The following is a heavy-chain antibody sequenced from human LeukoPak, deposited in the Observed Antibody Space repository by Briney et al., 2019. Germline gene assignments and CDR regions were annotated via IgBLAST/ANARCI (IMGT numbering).Heavy chain of an antibody. J-gene: IGHJ5*02. D-gene: IGHD2-15*01. V-gene: IGHV3-30*02. CDR1: GFTFSSYG. CDR2: IRYDGSNK. CDR3: ASCKLLPRSDWFDP. Sequence: GGSLRLSCAASGFTFSSYGMHWVRQAPGKGLEWVAFIRYDGSNKYYADSVKGRFTISRDNSKNTLYLQMNSLRAEDTAVYYCASCKLLPRSDWFDPWGQGTLVTVSS.